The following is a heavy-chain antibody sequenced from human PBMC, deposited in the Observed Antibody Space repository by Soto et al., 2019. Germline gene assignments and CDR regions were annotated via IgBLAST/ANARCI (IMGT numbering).Heavy chain of an antibody. Sequence: KGWMNRVNKKTGKGLEWVGRIKSKTDGGTTDYAAPVKGRFIISRDDSKNTLYLQMNSLKTEDTAVYYCTTDRGRRYGSGSYPPYYYGMDVWGQGTTVTVSS. CDR2: IKSKTDGGTT. CDR1: KGW. J-gene: IGHJ6*02. V-gene: IGHV3-15*07. CDR3: TTDRGRRYGSGSYPPYYYGMDV. D-gene: IGHD3-10*01.